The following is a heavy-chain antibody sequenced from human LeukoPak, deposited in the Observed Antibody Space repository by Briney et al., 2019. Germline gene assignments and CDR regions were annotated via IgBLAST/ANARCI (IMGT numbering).Heavy chain of an antibody. D-gene: IGHD1-26*01. CDR1: GFTFSSYW. V-gene: IGHV3-7*01. Sequence: GGSLRLSCAASGFTFSSYWMSWVRQAPGKGLEWVANLKHDGSEKYYVDSVKGRFTISRDNAKNSLYLQMNSLSAEDTAVYYCARDRGGSYQLPWYYFDYWGQRTLVTVSS. J-gene: IGHJ4*02. CDR3: ARDRGGSYQLPWYYFDY. CDR2: LKHDGSEK.